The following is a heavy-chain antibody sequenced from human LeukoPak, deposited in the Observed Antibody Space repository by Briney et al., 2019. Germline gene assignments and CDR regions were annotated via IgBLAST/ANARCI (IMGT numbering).Heavy chain of an antibody. CDR3: ARDRAAVAGTWMGAWFDP. D-gene: IGHD6-19*01. V-gene: IGHV1-18*01. CDR2: ISAYNGNT. J-gene: IGHJ5*02. Sequence: SVNVSCTASGYTFTSYVISWVRQAPGQGLEGMGWISAYNGNTNYAQKLQGRVTMTTDTSTSTAYMELRSLRSDDTAVYYCARDRAAVAGTWMGAWFDPWGQGTLVTVSS. CDR1: GYTFTSYV.